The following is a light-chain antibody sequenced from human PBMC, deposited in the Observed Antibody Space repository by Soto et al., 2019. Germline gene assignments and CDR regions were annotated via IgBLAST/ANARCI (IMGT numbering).Light chain of an antibody. Sequence: QSALTQPASVSGSPGQSITISCTGTSSDVGGSNYVSWYQQHPGKAPKLMIYDVHNRPSGIPNRFSGSKSGNTASLTISRLQAEDEADYYCSSYRSGSTLVFGGGTKVTVL. J-gene: IGLJ2*01. CDR3: SSYRSGSTLV. V-gene: IGLV2-14*01. CDR2: DVH. CDR1: SSDVGGSNY.